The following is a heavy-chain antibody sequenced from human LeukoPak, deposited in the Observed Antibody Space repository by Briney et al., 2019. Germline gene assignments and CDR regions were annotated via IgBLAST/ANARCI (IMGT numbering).Heavy chain of an antibody. CDR1: GFTFSEFE. Sequence: PGGSLRLSCAPSGFTFSEFEMNWVRQAPGKGLEWVSDISSGGTTIFYADSVKGRFTISRDNAKNSLYLQMNSLRDEDTAIYYCTRGLVCWGHGALVTVSS. J-gene: IGHJ4*01. D-gene: IGHD2-2*01. CDR3: TRGLVC. V-gene: IGHV3-48*03. CDR2: ISSGGTTI.